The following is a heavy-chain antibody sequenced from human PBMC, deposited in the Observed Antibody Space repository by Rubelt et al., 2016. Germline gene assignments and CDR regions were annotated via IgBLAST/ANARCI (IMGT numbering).Heavy chain of an antibody. J-gene: IGHJ5*02. CDR1: GFTFSDYY. V-gene: IGHV3-11*04. CDR3: AREQGAWFDP. Sequence: QVQLVESGGGLVKPGGSLRLSCAASGFTFSDYYMSWIRQAPGKGLEWVSFISSSGSTIYYSDSVRGRFTISRDNAENSLYRQLNSRRAGDTAVYYCAREQGAWFDPWGQGTLVTVSS. CDR2: ISSSGSTI. D-gene: IGHD1-26*01.